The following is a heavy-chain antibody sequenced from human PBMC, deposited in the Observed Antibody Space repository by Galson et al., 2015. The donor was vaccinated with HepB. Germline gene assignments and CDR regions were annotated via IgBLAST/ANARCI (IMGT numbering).Heavy chain of an antibody. CDR2: ISGSGGST. CDR3: AKEDIVVVVAATADDAFDI. V-gene: IGHV3-23*01. Sequence: SLRLSCAASGFTFSSYAMSWVRQAPGKGLEWVSAISGSGGSTYYADSVKSRFTISRDNSKNTLYLQMNSLRAEDTAVYYCAKEDIVVVVAATADDAFDIWGQGTMVTVSS. D-gene: IGHD2-15*01. CDR1: GFTFSSYA. J-gene: IGHJ3*02.